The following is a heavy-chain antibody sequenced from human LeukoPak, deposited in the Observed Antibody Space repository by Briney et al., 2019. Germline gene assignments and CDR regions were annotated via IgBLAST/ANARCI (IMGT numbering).Heavy chain of an antibody. CDR3: ARPPTYCSSARCFFWFDY. CDR1: GVTFSGYY. D-gene: IGHD2-2*01. Sequence: SETLSLTCAVYGVTFSGYYWSWIRQPPGKGLEWIGSIYYSGSTYYNPSLKSRVTISVDTSKNQFSLQLSSVTAADTAVYYCARPPTYCSSARCFFWFDYWGQGTLVTVSS. V-gene: IGHV4-34*01. J-gene: IGHJ4*02. CDR2: IYYSGST.